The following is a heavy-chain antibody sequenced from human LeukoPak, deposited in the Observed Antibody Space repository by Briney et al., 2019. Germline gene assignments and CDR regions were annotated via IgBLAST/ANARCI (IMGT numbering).Heavy chain of an antibody. J-gene: IGHJ3*02. Sequence: ASVKVSCKVSGYTLTELSMHWVRQVPGKGLEWMGGSDPEDGETIYAQRFQGRVTMTEDTSTDTAYMELSSLRSDDTAVYYCATLQQLWFGDLYRGGAFEIWGQGTLVTVSS. D-gene: IGHD3-10*01. V-gene: IGHV1-24*01. CDR2: SDPEDGET. CDR1: GYTLTELS. CDR3: ATLQQLWFGDLYRGGAFEI.